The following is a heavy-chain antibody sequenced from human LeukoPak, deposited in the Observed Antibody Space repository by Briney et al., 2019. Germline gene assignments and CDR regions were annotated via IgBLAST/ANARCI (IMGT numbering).Heavy chain of an antibody. CDR2: ILYDGSNK. CDR1: GIIVSKTW. J-gene: IGHJ6*02. CDR3: ARVVAGSVYNSGMDV. V-gene: IGHV3-30*01. Sequence: GESLRLSCAASGIIVSKTWMSWVRQAPGKGLQWVAVILYDGSNKYFADSVKGRFIISRDNSNNTLYLQMNSLTAEDTAVYYCARVVAGSVYNSGMDVWGQGTTVTVSS. D-gene: IGHD3-10*01.